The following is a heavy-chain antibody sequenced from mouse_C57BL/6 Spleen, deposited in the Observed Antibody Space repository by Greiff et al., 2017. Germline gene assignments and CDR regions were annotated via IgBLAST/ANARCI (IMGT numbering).Heavy chain of an antibody. Sequence: VQLQQSGAELAKPGASVKLSCKASGYTFTSYWMHWVKQRPGQGLEWIGYINPSSGYTKYNQKFKDKATLTADKSSSTAYMQLSSLTYEDSAVYYCARDLANYYGSSTYYAMDYWGQGTSVTVSS. CDR3: ARDLANYYGSSTYYAMDY. V-gene: IGHV1-7*01. D-gene: IGHD1-1*01. CDR2: INPSSGYT. J-gene: IGHJ4*01. CDR1: GYTFTSYW.